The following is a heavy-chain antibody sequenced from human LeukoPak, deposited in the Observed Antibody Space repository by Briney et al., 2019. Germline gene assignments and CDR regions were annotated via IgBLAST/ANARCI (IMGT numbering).Heavy chain of an antibody. CDR1: GGSMTDYY. Sequence: SETLSLTCSVSGGSMTDYYWTWIRQPPGKGLEWIGYIHYRGGTNYNPSLKSRVSISVDTSENQFSLKLTSVTAADTAVYYCARDSGYGTFDYWGQGTLVTVSS. CDR3: ARDSGYGTFDY. J-gene: IGHJ4*02. CDR2: IHYRGGT. D-gene: IGHD5-12*01. V-gene: IGHV4-59*01.